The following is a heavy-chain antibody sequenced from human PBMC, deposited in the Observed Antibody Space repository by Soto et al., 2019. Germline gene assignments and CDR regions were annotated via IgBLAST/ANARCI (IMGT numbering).Heavy chain of an antibody. CDR2: ITSDGKKT. Sequence: QVQLVESGGRVVQTGTSLRLSCVASGFSFASFAMHWGRQTPGGGPEWVASITSDGKKTYYADFAKGRVTISRDNAKNRSFLEMDRPGPEDTAVYFCARDPGSDFWSGVFDPWGQGTVFSVSS. D-gene: IGHD3-3*01. J-gene: IGHJ5*02. V-gene: IGHV3-30*04. CDR1: GFSFASFA. CDR3: ARDPGSDFWSGVFDP.